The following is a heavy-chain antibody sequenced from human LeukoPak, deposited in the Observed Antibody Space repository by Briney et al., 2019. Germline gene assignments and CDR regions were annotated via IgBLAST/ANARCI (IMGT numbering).Heavy chain of an antibody. Sequence: GGSLRLSCAASGFTFSSYWMSWVRQAPGKGLEWVANIKQDGSEKYYVDSVKGRFTISRDNAKNSLYLQMNSLRAEDTAVYYCARGGYDILTGYYKSYYYYMDVWGKGTTVTVSS. CDR2: IKQDGSEK. J-gene: IGHJ6*03. CDR3: ARGGYDILTGYYKSYYYYMDV. D-gene: IGHD3-9*01. CDR1: GFTFSSYW. V-gene: IGHV3-7*01.